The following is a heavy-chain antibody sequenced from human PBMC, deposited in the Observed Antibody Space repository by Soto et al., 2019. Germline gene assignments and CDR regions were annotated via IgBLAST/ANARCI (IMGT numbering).Heavy chain of an antibody. D-gene: IGHD3-9*01. Sequence: SVKVSCKASGGTFSSYAISWARQAPGQGLEWMGGIIPIFGTANYAQKFQGRVTITADESTSTAYMELSSLRSEDTAVYYCARDNWYYDILTGTPESPHYYYYGMDVWGQGTTVTVSS. J-gene: IGHJ6*02. V-gene: IGHV1-69*13. CDR1: GGTFSSYA. CDR2: IIPIFGTA. CDR3: ARDNWYYDILTGTPESPHYYYYGMDV.